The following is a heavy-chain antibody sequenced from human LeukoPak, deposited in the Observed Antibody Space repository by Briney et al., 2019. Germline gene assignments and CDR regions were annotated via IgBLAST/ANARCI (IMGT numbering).Heavy chain of an antibody. Sequence: GGSLRLSCVASGLTFNSYGMTWVRQAPGKGLEWVSIISASGATTYYADSVKGRFTISRDNSKNTLFLQMNSLRAEDTAVYYCAKDTAAIAVAVHFDYWGQGTLVTVSS. CDR3: AKDTAAIAVAVHFDY. V-gene: IGHV3-23*01. CDR1: GLTFNSYG. J-gene: IGHJ4*02. CDR2: ISASGATT. D-gene: IGHD6-19*01.